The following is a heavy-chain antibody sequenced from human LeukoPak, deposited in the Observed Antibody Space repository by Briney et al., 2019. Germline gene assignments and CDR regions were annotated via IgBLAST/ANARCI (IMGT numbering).Heavy chain of an antibody. CDR1: GFTFSDYY. CDR3: AKTAMDYYDFWSGHNWFDP. D-gene: IGHD3-3*01. CDR2: ISGSGGST. J-gene: IGHJ5*02. Sequence: GGSLRLSCAASGFTFSDYYMSWIRQAPGKGLEWVSAISGSGGSTYYADSVKGRFTISRDNSKNTLYLQMNSLRAEDTAVYYCAKTAMDYYDFWSGHNWFDPWGQGTLVTASS. V-gene: IGHV3-23*01.